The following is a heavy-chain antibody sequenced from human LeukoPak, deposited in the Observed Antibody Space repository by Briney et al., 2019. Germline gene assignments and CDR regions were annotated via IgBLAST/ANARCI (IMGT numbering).Heavy chain of an antibody. D-gene: IGHD3-16*01. Sequence: ASVKVSCKASGYTFTSYGISWVRQAPGQGLEWVGWISAYNGNTNYAQKLQGRVTMTTDTSTSTAYMELRSLRSDDTAVYYCARDTSLYDYVWGSLFDWGQGTLVTVSS. CDR3: ARDTSLYDYVWGSLFD. CDR2: ISAYNGNT. J-gene: IGHJ4*02. V-gene: IGHV1-18*01. CDR1: GYTFTSYG.